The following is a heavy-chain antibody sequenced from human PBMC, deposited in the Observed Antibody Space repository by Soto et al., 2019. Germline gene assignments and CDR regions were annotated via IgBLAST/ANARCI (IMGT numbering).Heavy chain of an antibody. Sequence: PGESLKISCKGSGYSFTSYWIGWVRQMPGKGLEWMGRIDPSDSYTNYSPSFQGHVTISADKSIGTAYLQWSGLKASDTAMYYCARSLGYDSSGYYPDYWGQGTLVTVSS. J-gene: IGHJ4*02. D-gene: IGHD3-22*01. CDR3: ARSLGYDSSGYYPDY. CDR2: IDPSDSYT. V-gene: IGHV5-10-1*01. CDR1: GYSFTSYW.